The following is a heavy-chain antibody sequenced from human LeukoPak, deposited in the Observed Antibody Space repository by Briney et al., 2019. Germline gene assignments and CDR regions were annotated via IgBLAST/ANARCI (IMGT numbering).Heavy chain of an antibody. CDR3: ARGPPLFAGYMDV. V-gene: IGHV1-69*06. CDR1: GGTFTSYA. J-gene: IGHJ6*03. Sequence: ASVKVSCKASGGTFTSYAISWVRQAPGQGLEWMGGIIPIFGTANYAQKFQGRATITADKSTSTAYIELSSLRSEDTAVYYCARGPPLFAGYMDVWGKGTTVTVSS. CDR2: IIPIFGTA.